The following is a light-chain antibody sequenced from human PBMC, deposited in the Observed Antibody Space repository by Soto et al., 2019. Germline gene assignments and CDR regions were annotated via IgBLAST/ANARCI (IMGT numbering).Light chain of an antibody. CDR1: QGISSA. CDR2: EAS. CDR3: QQFNSYPT. J-gene: IGKJ5*01. V-gene: IGKV1-13*02. Sequence: AIQLTQSPSSLSASVGDRVTITCRASQGISSALAWYQQKPGKAPKLLIYEASSLESGVPSRFSGSGSGTDFTLTISSRQPEDFATYYCQQFNSYPTFGQGTRREIK.